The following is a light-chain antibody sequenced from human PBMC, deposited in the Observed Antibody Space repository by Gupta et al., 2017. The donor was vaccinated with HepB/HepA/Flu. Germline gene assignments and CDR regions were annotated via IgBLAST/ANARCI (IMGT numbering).Light chain of an antibody. CDR1: QSLRHSNGYTY. Sequence: DVVTTQSPLSLPVTPGEPASISCRSSQSLRHSNGYTYLDWYLQRPGPSPQLLIYLAYNRASGVPDRFAGSGSGTDFTLSITRVEAEDVGVYYCVHSLQTPTFGPGTKVDI. CDR3: VHSLQTPT. J-gene: IGKJ3*01. V-gene: IGKV2-28*01. CDR2: LAY.